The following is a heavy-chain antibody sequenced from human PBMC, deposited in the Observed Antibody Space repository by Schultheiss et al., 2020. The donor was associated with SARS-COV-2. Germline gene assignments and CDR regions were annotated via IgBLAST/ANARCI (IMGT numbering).Heavy chain of an antibody. CDR2: ISYDGSNK. CDR1: GFTFSSYA. V-gene: IGHV3-30-3*01. Sequence: GESLKISCAASGFTFSSYAMHWVRQAPGKGLEWVAVISYDGSNKYYADSVKGRFTISRDNAKKSLYLQMESLKVEDTAVYYCARDLTAVNDFWSGYYPLGWFDPWGQGTLVTVSS. D-gene: IGHD3-3*01. CDR3: ARDLTAVNDFWSGYYPLGWFDP. J-gene: IGHJ5*02.